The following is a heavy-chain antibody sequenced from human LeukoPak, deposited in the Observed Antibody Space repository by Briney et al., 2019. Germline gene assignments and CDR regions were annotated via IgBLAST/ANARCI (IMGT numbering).Heavy chain of an antibody. CDR2: INSDGSST. CDR1: XXXXSXXW. CDR3: ARETYSGAFDI. Sequence: GGSLRLSCAXSXXXXSXXWMHWVXQXXXXXXXWVSRINSDGSSTSYADSVKGRFTISRDNAKNTLYLQMNSLRAEDTAVYYCARETYSGAFDIWGQGTMVTVSS. V-gene: IGHV3-74*01. J-gene: IGHJ3*02. D-gene: IGHD1-26*01.